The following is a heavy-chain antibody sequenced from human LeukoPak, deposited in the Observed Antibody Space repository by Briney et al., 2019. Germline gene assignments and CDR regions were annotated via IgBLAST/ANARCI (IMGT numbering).Heavy chain of an antibody. Sequence: GGSLRLSCAASGFTFSSYGMHWVRQAPGKGLEWVAVIRYDGSNKYYADSVKGRFTISRDNSKNTLYLQMNSLRAEDTAVYYCAKEGAGGPYSAAVAYRAVYYYGMDVWGQGTTVTVSS. J-gene: IGHJ6*02. CDR1: GFTFSSYG. CDR2: IRYDGSNK. V-gene: IGHV3-30*02. D-gene: IGHD6-19*01. CDR3: AKEGAGGPYSAAVAYRAVYYYGMDV.